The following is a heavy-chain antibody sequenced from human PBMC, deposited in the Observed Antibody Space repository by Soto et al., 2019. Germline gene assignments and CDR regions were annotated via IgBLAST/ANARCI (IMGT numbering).Heavy chain of an antibody. J-gene: IGHJ6*02. Sequence: QVQLVQSGVEVREPGASVKVSCKAVRYIFTNYGVSWVRQAPGQGLEWMGWITTYNGNTEYEQKFQGRVTMTTDASTSTAYMELGSLRSDDTAIYYWARDLTGYGMDVWGQGTTVTVSS. CDR3: ARDLTGYGMDV. CDR2: ITTYNGNT. V-gene: IGHV1-18*01. CDR1: RYIFTNYG.